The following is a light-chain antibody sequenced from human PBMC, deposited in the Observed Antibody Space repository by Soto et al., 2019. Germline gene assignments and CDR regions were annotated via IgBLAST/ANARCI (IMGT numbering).Light chain of an antibody. CDR3: QQYGSSPLT. V-gene: IGKV3-20*01. CDR2: GAS. J-gene: IGKJ4*01. Sequence: EIVLTQSPGTLSLSPGERATLSCRASQSVSSSYLAWYQQKPGQAPRLLIYGASSRATGIPDRFSGSGSGTDFTLTIGRLAPEDFAVYYCQQYGSSPLTFGGGTKVEMK. CDR1: QSVSSSY.